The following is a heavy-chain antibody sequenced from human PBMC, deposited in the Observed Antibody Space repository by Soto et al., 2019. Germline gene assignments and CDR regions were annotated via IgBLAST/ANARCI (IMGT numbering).Heavy chain of an antibody. J-gene: IGHJ3*02. CDR1: SGSISSSNW. CDR2: IYHSGST. V-gene: IGHV4-4*02. D-gene: IGHD6-19*01. CDR3: ASLTELSSCWYWAFDI. Sequence: QVQLQESGPGLVKPSGTLSLTCAVSSGSISSSNWWSWVRQPPGKGLEWSGEIYHSGSTNYNPSLKSRVTISVDKSKNQFHLKLSSVPAAYTAVYYWASLTELSSCWYWAFDIWGQGTMVTVSS.